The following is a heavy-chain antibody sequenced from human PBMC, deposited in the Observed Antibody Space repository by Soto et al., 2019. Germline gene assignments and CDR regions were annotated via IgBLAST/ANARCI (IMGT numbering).Heavy chain of an antibody. CDR2: ISYTGST. V-gene: IGHV4-59*01. CDR3: AREGVAAPYYYYGMDV. J-gene: IGHJ6*02. CDR1: GDSIRSYY. Sequence: PSETLSLTCTVSGDSIRSYYWSWIRQPPGKGLEWIGYISYTGSTHYNPSLKGRVTISADTSKNQFSLKLSSVTTADTALYYCAREGVAAPYYYYGMDVWGQGSTVTVSS. D-gene: IGHD2-15*01.